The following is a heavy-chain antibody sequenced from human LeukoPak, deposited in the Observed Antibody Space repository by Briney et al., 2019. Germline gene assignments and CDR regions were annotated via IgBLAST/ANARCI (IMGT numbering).Heavy chain of an antibody. J-gene: IGHJ6*03. CDR1: GFTFSNAW. D-gene: IGHD3-3*01. CDR3: QLDFWSGYYATDYYYYMDV. V-gene: IGHV3-15*01. Sequence: GGSLRLSCAASGFTFSNAWMSWVRQAPGKGLEWVGCIKSKTDGEKTDYPAPVKGRFNISRDDSKNTLYLQMNSLKTEDTAVYYCQLDFWSGYYATDYYYYMDVWRKGTTVSVSS. CDR2: IKSKTDGEKT.